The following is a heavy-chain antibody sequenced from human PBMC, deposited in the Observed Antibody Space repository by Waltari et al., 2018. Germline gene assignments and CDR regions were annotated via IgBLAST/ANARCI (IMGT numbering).Heavy chain of an antibody. CDR3: ARRGHYYDSSGLDY. CDR2: IYYSGST. Sequence: QLQLQESGPGLVKPSEPLSLTCTVPGGSISSSSYYWGWIRKPPGKGLEWIGSIYYSGSTYYNPSLKSRVTISVDTSKNQFSLKLSSVTAADTAVYYCARRGHYYDSSGLDYWGQGTLVTVSS. J-gene: IGHJ4*02. CDR1: GGSISSSSYY. D-gene: IGHD3-22*01. V-gene: IGHV4-39*01.